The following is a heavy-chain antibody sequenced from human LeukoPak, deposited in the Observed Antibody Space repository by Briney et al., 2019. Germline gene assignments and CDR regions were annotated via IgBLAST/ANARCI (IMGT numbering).Heavy chain of an antibody. CDR3: AKEAYSSGWYRDWWGSDDNNWFDP. Sequence: GGSLRLSCAASGFTVSSNYMSWVRQAPGKGLEWVSGISWNSGSIGYADSVKGRFTISRDNAKNSLYLQMNSLRAEDTALYYCAKEAYSSGWYRDWWGSDDNNWFDPWGQGTLVTVSS. D-gene: IGHD6-19*01. V-gene: IGHV3-9*01. J-gene: IGHJ5*02. CDR2: ISWNSGSI. CDR1: GFTVSSNY.